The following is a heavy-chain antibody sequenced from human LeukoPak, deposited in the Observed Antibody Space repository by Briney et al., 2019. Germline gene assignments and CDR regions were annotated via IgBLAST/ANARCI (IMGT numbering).Heavy chain of an antibody. Sequence: ASVTVSCKASGYTLTDYYMHWVRQAPGQGPEWMGRIDPNSGGTNSAQKFQAGVTLTRDTSIATVYMELSSLRSNDTAVYYCARDQARTTTWYLYMNYWGQGTLVTVSS. CDR3: ARDQARTTTWYLYMNY. CDR1: GYTLTDYY. V-gene: IGHV1-2*06. J-gene: IGHJ4*02. D-gene: IGHD3/OR15-3a*01. CDR2: IDPNSGGT.